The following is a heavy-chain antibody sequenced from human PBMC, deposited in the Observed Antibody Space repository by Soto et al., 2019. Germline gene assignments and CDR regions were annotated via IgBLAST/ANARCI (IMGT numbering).Heavy chain of an antibody. D-gene: IGHD6-13*01. Sequence: PSETLSLTCAVYGGSFSGYYWSWIRQPPGKGLEWIGEINHSGSTNYNPSLKSRVTISVDTSKNQFSLKLSSVTAADTAVYYCASRLAAAGIPLAFDIWGQGTMVTVSS. CDR1: GGSFSGYY. CDR3: ASRLAAAGIPLAFDI. CDR2: INHSGST. J-gene: IGHJ3*02. V-gene: IGHV4-34*01.